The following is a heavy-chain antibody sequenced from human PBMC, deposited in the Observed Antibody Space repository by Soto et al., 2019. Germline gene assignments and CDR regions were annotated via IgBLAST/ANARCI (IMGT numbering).Heavy chain of an antibody. D-gene: IGHD2-15*01. CDR1: GFSLSTSGMC. J-gene: IGHJ5*02. CDR2: IDWDDDK. CDR3: XRIHCSGGSCYSAWFDP. Sequence: SGPTLVNPTQTLTLTCTFSGFSLSTSGMCVSWIRQPPGKALEWLALIDWDDDKYYSTSLKTRLTISKDTSKNQVVLTMTNMDPVDTATYYCXRIHCSGGSCYSAWFDPWGQGTLVTVSS. V-gene: IGHV2-70*01.